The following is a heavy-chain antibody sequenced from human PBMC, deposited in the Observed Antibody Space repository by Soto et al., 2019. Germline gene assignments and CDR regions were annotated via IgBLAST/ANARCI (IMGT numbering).Heavy chain of an antibody. Sequence: ASVKVSCKASGYTFTSYAMHWVRQAPGQRLEWMGWINAGNGNTKYSQKFQGRLTMTEDTSTDTAYMELSSLRSEDTALYYCATDVQRYYDSSADNSGAFDIWGQGTMVTVSS. J-gene: IGHJ3*02. D-gene: IGHD3-22*01. CDR2: INAGNGNT. CDR3: ATDVQRYYDSSADNSGAFDI. V-gene: IGHV1-3*01. CDR1: GYTFTSYA.